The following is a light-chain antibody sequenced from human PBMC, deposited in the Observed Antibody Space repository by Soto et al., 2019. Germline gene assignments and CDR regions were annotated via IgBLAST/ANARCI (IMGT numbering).Light chain of an antibody. V-gene: IGLV2-14*01. Sequence: QSVLTQPASVSGSPGQSITLSCTGTSSDVGGYNYVSWYQQHPGKAPKLMIYDVSYRPSGVSDRFSGSKSGNTASLTISGLQSEDEDDYYCDSYKSGSSYVFGTGTKVTV. CDR2: DVS. J-gene: IGLJ1*01. CDR3: DSYKSGSSYV. CDR1: SSDVGGYNY.